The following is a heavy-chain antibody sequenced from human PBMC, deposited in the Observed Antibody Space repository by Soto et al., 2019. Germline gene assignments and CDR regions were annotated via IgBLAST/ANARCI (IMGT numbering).Heavy chain of an antibody. V-gene: IGHV3-21*01. D-gene: IGHD2-21*02. CDR2: ISSTSGYI. J-gene: IGHJ6*02. CDR1: GFTFGTDS. CDR3: ANDQNCGGDCSYPDYYYCGRDV. Sequence: PGGSLRLSGAYSGFTFGTDSINWVGQAPRQGREWGSYISSTSGYIYYADFVKGRFTISRDNSKNTLYLQMNSLRAEDTAVYYCANDQNCGGDCSYPDYYYCGRDVWGQGIAVTVSS.